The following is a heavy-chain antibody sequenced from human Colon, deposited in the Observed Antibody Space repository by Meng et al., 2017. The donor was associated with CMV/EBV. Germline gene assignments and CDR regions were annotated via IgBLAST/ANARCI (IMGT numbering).Heavy chain of an antibody. CDR2: ISSYGTYI. J-gene: IGHJ4*02. CDR3: AKFPTANKIVVDVY. V-gene: IGHV3-21*01. Sequence: GESLKISCAASGFTFSNYTMNWVRQAPGKGLEWVSSISSYGTYIHYSASVKGRFTISRDNSKNTLYLQMNSLRAEDTTVYYCAKFPTANKIVVDVYWGQGTLVTVSS. CDR1: GFTFSNYT. D-gene: IGHD3-22*01.